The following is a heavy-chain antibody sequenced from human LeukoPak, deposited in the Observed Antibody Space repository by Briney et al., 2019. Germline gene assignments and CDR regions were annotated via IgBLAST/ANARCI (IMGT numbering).Heavy chain of an antibody. D-gene: IGHD6-6*01. V-gene: IGHV4-39*07. CDR1: GGSISSGSYY. Sequence: PSETLSLTCTVSGGSISSGSYYWGWIRQPPGKGLEWIGSIYYSGSTYYNPSLKSRVTISVDTSKNQFSLKLSSVTAADTAVYYCARLLYSSSSWFDPWGQGTLVTVSS. J-gene: IGHJ5*02. CDR2: IYYSGST. CDR3: ARLLYSSSSWFDP.